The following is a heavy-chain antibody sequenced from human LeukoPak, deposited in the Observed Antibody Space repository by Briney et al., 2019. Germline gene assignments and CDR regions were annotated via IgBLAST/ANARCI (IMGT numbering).Heavy chain of an antibody. Sequence: SETLSLTCTVSGGSISSSSYYWGWIRQPPGKGLEWIGSIYYSGSTYYNPSLKSRVTISVDTSKNQFSLKLSSVTAADTAVYYCARQYYTGFFDYWGQGTLVTVSP. CDR1: GGSISSSSYY. CDR2: IYYSGST. D-gene: IGHD3-3*01. CDR3: ARQYYTGFFDY. V-gene: IGHV4-39*01. J-gene: IGHJ4*02.